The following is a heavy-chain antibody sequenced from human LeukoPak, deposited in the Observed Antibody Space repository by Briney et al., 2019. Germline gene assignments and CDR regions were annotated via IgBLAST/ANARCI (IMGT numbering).Heavy chain of an antibody. CDR3: ANFNYGSGSDFDY. CDR1: GFTFSSYG. D-gene: IGHD3-10*01. Sequence: GRSLRLSCAASGFTFSSYGMHWVRQAPGKGLEWVAVISYDGSNKYYADSVKGRFTISRDNSKNTLYLQMNSLRAEDTAVYYCANFNYGSGSDFDYWGQGTLVTVSS. CDR2: ISYDGSNK. V-gene: IGHV3-30*18. J-gene: IGHJ4*02.